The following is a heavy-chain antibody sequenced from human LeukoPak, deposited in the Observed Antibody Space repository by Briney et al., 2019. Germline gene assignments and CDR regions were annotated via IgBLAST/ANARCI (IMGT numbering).Heavy chain of an antibody. CDR3: ARHPSFDWFGP. CDR1: GGSISSSIYY. CDR2: IYYSGNT. D-gene: IGHD3-3*01. J-gene: IGHJ5*02. Sequence: SETLSLTCTVSGGSISSSIYYWGWVRQPSGKGLEWIGTIYYSGNTFYSPSLKSRVTISIDTSKNQFSLKLSSVTAADTALYYCARHPSFDWFGPWGQGTLVTVSS. V-gene: IGHV4-39*01.